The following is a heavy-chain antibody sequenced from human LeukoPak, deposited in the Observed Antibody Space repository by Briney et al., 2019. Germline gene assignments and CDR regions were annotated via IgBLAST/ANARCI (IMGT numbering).Heavy chain of an antibody. D-gene: IGHD6-13*01. Sequence: GGSLRLSCAASVFTFSSYDMHWVRQATGKGLEWVSAIGTAGDTYYPGSVKGRFTISRENAKNSLYLQMNSLRAGDTAVYYCARGRLDTEAGRGNWFDPWGQGTLVTVSS. J-gene: IGHJ5*02. CDR3: ARGRLDTEAGRGNWFDP. CDR1: VFTFSSYD. CDR2: IGTAGDT. V-gene: IGHV3-13*01.